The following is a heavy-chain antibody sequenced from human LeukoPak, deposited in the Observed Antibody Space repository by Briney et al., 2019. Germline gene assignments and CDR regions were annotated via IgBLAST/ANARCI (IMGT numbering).Heavy chain of an antibody. D-gene: IGHD3-3*01. Sequence: PGGSLRLSCAASGFTFSSYAMHWVRQAPGKGLEWVAVISYDGSNKYYADSVKGRFTISRDNSKNTLYLQMNSLRAEDTAVYYCARDLRDYDFWSGYLPDYWGQGTLVTVSS. CDR1: GFTFSSYA. V-gene: IGHV3-30*04. CDR2: ISYDGSNK. J-gene: IGHJ4*02. CDR3: ARDLRDYDFWSGYLPDY.